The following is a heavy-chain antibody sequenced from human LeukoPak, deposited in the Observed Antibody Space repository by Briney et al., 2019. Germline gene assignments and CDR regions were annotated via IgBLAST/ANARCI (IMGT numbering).Heavy chain of an antibody. Sequence: PGGSLRLSCAASGFTVSSNYMSWFRQAPGKGLEWVSVIHSGGSTYYADSVKGRFTISRDNSKNTLYLQMNSLRAEDTAVYYCAASAMVNGMDVWGQGTTVTVSS. J-gene: IGHJ6*02. CDR1: GFTVSSNY. V-gene: IGHV3-66*02. CDR3: AASAMVNGMDV. D-gene: IGHD5-18*01. CDR2: IHSGGST.